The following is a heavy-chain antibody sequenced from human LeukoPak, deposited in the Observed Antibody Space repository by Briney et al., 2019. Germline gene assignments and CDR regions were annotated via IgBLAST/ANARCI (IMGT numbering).Heavy chain of an antibody. J-gene: IGHJ2*01. V-gene: IGHV4-59*08. CDR3: ARHPPRITIFGVATPDWYFDL. Sequence: SETLSLTCTVSGDSISSYYWSWIRQPPGKGLEWIGYIYYSGRTNYNPSLQSRVTISVDTSKNQFSLKLSSVTAADTAVYYCARHPPRITIFGVATPDWYFDLWGRGTLVTVSS. D-gene: IGHD3-3*01. CDR1: GDSISSYY. CDR2: IYYSGRT.